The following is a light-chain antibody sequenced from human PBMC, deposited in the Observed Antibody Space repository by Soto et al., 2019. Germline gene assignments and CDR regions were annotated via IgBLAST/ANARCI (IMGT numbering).Light chain of an antibody. CDR3: QQSYSTPPT. J-gene: IGKJ4*01. V-gene: IGKV1-39*01. CDR1: QSISSY. CDR2: PAY. Sequence: DIQMTQSPSSLSASVGDRVTITCRASQSISSYLNWYQQKPGKAPKLLIYPAYSLQSGVPSRFSGSGSGTDFYLTISSLQPEDFATYYCQQSYSTPPTFGGGTKVEIK.